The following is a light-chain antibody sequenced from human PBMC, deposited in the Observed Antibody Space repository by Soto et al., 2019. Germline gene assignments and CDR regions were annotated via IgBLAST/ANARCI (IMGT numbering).Light chain of an antibody. V-gene: IGKV1-8*01. CDR2: AAS. CDR1: QGISSY. CDR3: QQYYSYPQT. Sequence: AMRMTQSPSSLSASTGDRVTITSRASQGISSYLAWYQQKPGKAPKLLIYAASTLQSGVPSRFSGSGSGTDFTLTISCLQSEDFATYYCQQYYSYPQTFGQGTKVEIK. J-gene: IGKJ1*01.